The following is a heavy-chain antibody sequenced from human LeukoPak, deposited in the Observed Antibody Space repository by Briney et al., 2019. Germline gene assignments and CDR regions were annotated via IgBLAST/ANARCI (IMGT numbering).Heavy chain of an antibody. Sequence: GGSLRLSCAASGFTFSSYGMHWVRQAPGKGLEWVAMIWYDGSNTYYADSVKGRFTISRDNSKNTLYVQMNSLRVEDTAVYYCARVGGDYGKFDYWGQGTLVIVSS. J-gene: IGHJ4*02. V-gene: IGHV3-33*01. CDR2: IWYDGSNT. CDR1: GFTFSSYG. CDR3: ARVGGDYGKFDY. D-gene: IGHD4-17*01.